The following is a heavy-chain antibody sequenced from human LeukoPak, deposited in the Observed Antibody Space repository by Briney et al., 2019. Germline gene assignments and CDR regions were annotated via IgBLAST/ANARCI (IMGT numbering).Heavy chain of an antibody. J-gene: IGHJ4*02. V-gene: IGHV3-21*01. Sequence: GGSLRLSCAASGFTFSSYSMNWVRQAPGKGLEWVSSISSSSSYIYYADSVKGRFTISRDNAKDSLYLQMNSLRAEDTAVYYCARDSVGGLDYWGQGTLVTVSS. CDR2: ISSSSSYI. CDR3: ARDSVGGLDY. CDR1: GFTFSSYS.